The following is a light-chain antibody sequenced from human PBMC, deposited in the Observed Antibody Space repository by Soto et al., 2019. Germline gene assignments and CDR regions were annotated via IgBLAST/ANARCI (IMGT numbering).Light chain of an antibody. Sequence: DIQMTQSPSTLFSYVGDRVTITCRASQSISNWLAWYQQKPGKAPKLLISQASILESGVPSRFGGSGSGTDFTLTISSLQPDDFATYYCQQYYNYWTFGQGTKVDIK. J-gene: IGKJ1*01. CDR3: QQYYNYWT. CDR2: QAS. V-gene: IGKV1-5*03. CDR1: QSISNW.